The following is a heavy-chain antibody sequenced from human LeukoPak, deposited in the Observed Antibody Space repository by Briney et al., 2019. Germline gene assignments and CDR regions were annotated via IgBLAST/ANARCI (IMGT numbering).Heavy chain of an antibody. CDR2: ISGSGVGT. D-gene: IGHD6-13*01. Sequence: GGSLRLSCAASGFTFSSYAMSWVRQAPGKGLEWVSAISGSGVGTYHADSVKGRFTISRDNSKNTLYLQMNSLRAEDTAVYYCAKAHSSSWYDFDYWGQGTLVTVSS. CDR1: GFTFSSYA. V-gene: IGHV3-23*01. CDR3: AKAHSSSWYDFDY. J-gene: IGHJ4*02.